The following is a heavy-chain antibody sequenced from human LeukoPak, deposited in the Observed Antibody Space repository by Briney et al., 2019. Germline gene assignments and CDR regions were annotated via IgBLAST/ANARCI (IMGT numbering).Heavy chain of an antibody. CDR2: MSGNGEST. Sequence: GGSLRLSCAASGLTFRNYAMSWVRQAPGKGLEWVSAMSGNGESTDYADSVKGRFTISRDNSKNTLYLQMNSLRVEDTASYYCALYNTSFWFDPWGQGTLVTVSS. D-gene: IGHD3-10*01. CDR1: GLTFRNYA. V-gene: IGHV3-23*01. CDR3: ALYNTSFWFDP. J-gene: IGHJ5*02.